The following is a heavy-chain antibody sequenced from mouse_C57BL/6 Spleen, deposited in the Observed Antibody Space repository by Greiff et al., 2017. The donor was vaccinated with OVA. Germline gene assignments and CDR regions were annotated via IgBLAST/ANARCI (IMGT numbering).Heavy chain of an antibody. CDR2: IYPRSGNT. Sequence: LQESGAELARPGASVKLSCKASGYTFTSYGISWVKQRTGQGLEWIGEIYPRSGNTYYNEKFKGKATLTADKSSSTAYMELRSLTSEDSAVYFCARRLGNYYGSSYDYAMDYWGQGTSVTVSS. V-gene: IGHV1-81*01. D-gene: IGHD1-1*01. CDR1: GYTFTSYG. J-gene: IGHJ4*01. CDR3: ARRLGNYYGSSYDYAMDY.